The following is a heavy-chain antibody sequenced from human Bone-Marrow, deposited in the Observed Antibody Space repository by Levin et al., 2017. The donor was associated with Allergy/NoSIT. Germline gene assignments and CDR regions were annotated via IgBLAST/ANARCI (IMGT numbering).Heavy chain of an antibody. CDR2: INQDGSEL. CDR1: GFTFSDYW. V-gene: IGHV3-7*04. CDR3: ARPKTSAGSRALLGY. D-gene: IGHD6-13*01. J-gene: IGHJ4*02. Sequence: PSETLSLTCAASGFTFSDYWMNWVRQTPGKGLQWVANINQDGSELYYVDSVQGRFTISRDNAKSSLYLQMNSLRAEDTAVYYCARPKTSAGSRALLGYWGQGALVTVSS.